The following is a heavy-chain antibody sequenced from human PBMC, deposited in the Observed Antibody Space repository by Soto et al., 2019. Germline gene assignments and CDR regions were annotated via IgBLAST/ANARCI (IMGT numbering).Heavy chain of an antibody. CDR2: ISWNSGSI. CDR3: AKDLVTTSAGFDY. J-gene: IGHJ4*02. CDR1: GFTFDDYA. D-gene: IGHD4-17*01. V-gene: IGHV3-9*01. Sequence: EVQLVESGGGLVQPGRSLRLSCAASGFTFDDYAMHWVRHAPGQGLEWVSGISWNSGSIGYADSVKGRFTISRDNAKNSLYLQMNSLRAEDPDLYYCAKDLVTTSAGFDYWGQGTLVTVSS.